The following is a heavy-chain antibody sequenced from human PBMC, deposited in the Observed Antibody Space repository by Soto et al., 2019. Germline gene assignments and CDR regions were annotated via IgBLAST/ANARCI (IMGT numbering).Heavy chain of an antibody. J-gene: IGHJ4*02. CDR3: ARIPRYSFPTSDDLDS. CDR1: GGTFSSYA. V-gene: IGHV1-69*13. D-gene: IGHD5-18*01. CDR2: ITPIYPTT. Sequence: GASVKVSCKASGGTFSSYAISWVRQAPGQGLEWMGSITPIYPTTNYAEKFQGRLTVTADGSTNTAYMELNSLTSDDTAVYYCARIPRYSFPTSDDLDSWGQGTLVTV.